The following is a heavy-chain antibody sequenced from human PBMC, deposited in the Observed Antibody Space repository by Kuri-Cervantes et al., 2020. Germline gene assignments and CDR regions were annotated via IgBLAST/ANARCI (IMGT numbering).Heavy chain of an antibody. CDR2: IYYSGST. V-gene: IGHV4-39*07. Sequence: SETLSLTCTVSGGSISSSSYYWGWIRQPPGKGPEWIGSIYYSGSTYYSPSLKSRVTISVDTSKNQFSLKLSSVTAADTAVYYCARDYVWGSYRLIDYWGQGTLVTVSS. CDR3: ARDYVWGSYRLIDY. J-gene: IGHJ4*02. D-gene: IGHD3-16*02. CDR1: GGSISSSSYY.